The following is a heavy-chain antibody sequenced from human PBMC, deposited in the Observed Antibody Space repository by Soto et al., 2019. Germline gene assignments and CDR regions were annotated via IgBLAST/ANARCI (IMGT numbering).Heavy chain of an antibody. CDR2: ISYDGSNK. V-gene: IGHV3-30-3*01. J-gene: IGHJ5*02. CDR1: GFTFSSYA. Sequence: QVQLVESGGGVVQPGRSLRLSCAASGFTFSSYAMHWVRQAPGKGLEWVAVISYDGSNKYYADSVKGRFTISRDNSKNTLYLQMNSLRAEDTAVYYCARALSDYGSSWFDPWGQGTLVTVSS. D-gene: IGHD4-17*01. CDR3: ARALSDYGSSWFDP.